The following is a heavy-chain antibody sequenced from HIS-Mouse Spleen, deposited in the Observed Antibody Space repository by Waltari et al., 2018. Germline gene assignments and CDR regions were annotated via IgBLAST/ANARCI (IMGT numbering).Heavy chain of an antibody. CDR3: AKSNDYYYYGMDV. Sequence: YGMHWVRQAPGKGLEWVAVISYDGSNKYYADSVKGRFTISRDNSKNTLYLQMNSLRAEDTAVYYCAKSNDYYYYGMDVWGQGTTVTVSS. CDR2: ISYDGSNK. V-gene: IGHV3-30*18. CDR1: YG. J-gene: IGHJ6*02. D-gene: IGHD4-4*01.